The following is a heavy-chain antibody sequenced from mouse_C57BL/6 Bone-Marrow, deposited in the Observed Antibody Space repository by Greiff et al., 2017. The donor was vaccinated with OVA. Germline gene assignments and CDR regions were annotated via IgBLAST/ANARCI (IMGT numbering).Heavy chain of an antibody. CDR2: IYPRSGNT. CDR1: GYTFTSYG. D-gene: IGHD1-1*01. CDR3: ARLGYYGSSPY. Sequence: VKLQESGAELARPGASVKLSCKASGYTFTSYGISWVKQRTGQGLEWIGEIYPRSGNTYYNEKFKGKATLTADKSSSTAYMELRSLTSEDSAVYFCARLGYYGSSPYWGQGTTLTVSS. V-gene: IGHV1-81*01. J-gene: IGHJ2*01.